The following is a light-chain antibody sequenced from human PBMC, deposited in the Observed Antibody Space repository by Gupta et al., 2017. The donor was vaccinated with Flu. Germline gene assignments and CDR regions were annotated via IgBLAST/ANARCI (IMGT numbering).Light chain of an antibody. CDR1: QGITGW. Sequence: DIQMTQSPSSVSAIVGDRVTITCRASQGITGWLAWYQQKPGKAPNLLIYGAASLQSGVPSRFSGSGSGTEFTLTISSLQAEDSATYYCQQCNSFPLTFGGGTKVEIK. CDR3: QQCNSFPLT. J-gene: IGKJ4*01. CDR2: GAA. V-gene: IGKV1D-12*01.